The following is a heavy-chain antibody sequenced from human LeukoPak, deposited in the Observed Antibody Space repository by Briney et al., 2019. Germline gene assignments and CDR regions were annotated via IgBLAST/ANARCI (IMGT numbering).Heavy chain of an antibody. CDR3: ARGGSYYYESSGYLYYFDY. D-gene: IGHD3-22*01. Sequence: ASVKVSCKASGYTFTGYYMHWVRQAPGQWLEWMGWINPNSGGTNYAQKFQGWVTMTRDTSISTAYMELSRLRSDDKAVYYCARGGSYYYESSGYLYYFDYWGQGTLVTVSS. J-gene: IGHJ4*02. V-gene: IGHV1-2*04. CDR2: INPNSGGT. CDR1: GYTFTGYY.